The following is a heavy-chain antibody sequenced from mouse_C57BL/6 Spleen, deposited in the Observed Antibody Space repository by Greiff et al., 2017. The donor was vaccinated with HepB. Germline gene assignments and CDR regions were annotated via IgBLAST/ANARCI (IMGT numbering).Heavy chain of an antibody. J-gene: IGHJ1*03. V-gene: IGHV6-6*01. CDR3: TVITTVVATDWYFDV. CDR2: IRNKANNHAT. Sequence: EVQLEESGGGLVQPGGSMKLSCAASGFTFSDAWMDWVRQSPEKGLEWVAEIRNKANNHATYYAESVKGRFTISRDDSKSSVYLQMNSLRAEDTGIYYCTVITTVVATDWYFDVWGTGTTVTVSS. D-gene: IGHD1-1*01. CDR1: GFTFSDAW.